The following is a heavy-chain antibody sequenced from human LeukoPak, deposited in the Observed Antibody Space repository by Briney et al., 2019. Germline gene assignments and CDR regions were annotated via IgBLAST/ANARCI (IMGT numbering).Heavy chain of an antibody. Sequence: TETLSLTCTVSGGSLSTSSYYWGWIRQPPGKGLEWIGSIYYSGSTYYNPSLKSRVTISVDTSKNQFSLKLSSVTAADTAVYYCARHSSVLPFDYWGQGTLVAVSS. CDR3: ARHSSVLPFDY. V-gene: IGHV4-39*01. J-gene: IGHJ4*02. CDR1: GGSLSTSSYY. CDR2: IYYSGST. D-gene: IGHD3-10*01.